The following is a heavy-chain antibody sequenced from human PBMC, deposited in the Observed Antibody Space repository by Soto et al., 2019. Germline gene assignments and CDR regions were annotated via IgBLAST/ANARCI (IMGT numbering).Heavy chain of an antibody. J-gene: IGHJ3*02. CDR1: GFTFSSYA. V-gene: IGHV3-23*01. D-gene: IGHD1-26*01. Sequence: SLRLSCAASGFTFSSYAMSWVRQAPGKGLEWVSAISGSGGSTYYADSVKGRFTISRDNSKNTLYLQMNSLRAEDTAVYYCAKRGRVGEPTGNAFDIWGQGTMVTVSS. CDR2: ISGSGGST. CDR3: AKRGRVGEPTGNAFDI.